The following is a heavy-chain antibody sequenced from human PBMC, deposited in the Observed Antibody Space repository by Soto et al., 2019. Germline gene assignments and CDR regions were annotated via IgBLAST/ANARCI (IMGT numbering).Heavy chain of an antibody. Sequence: EVLLLESGGGLVQPGGSLRLSCSASGFTFSTFSMTWVRQAPGKGLEWVSTINTGGATYYADSVKGRFTISRDNSKNTVYLQMNSLRAEDTAVYYCAKGSGDYYYEYWGQGTLVTVSS. J-gene: IGHJ4*02. D-gene: IGHD3-3*01. CDR3: AKGSGDYYYEY. V-gene: IGHV3-23*01. CDR2: INTGGAT. CDR1: GFTFSTFS.